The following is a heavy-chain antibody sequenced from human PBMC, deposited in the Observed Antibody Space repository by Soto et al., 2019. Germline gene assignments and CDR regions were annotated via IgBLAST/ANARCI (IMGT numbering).Heavy chain of an antibody. CDR2: IVVVSGST. D-gene: IGHD1-26*01. J-gene: IGHJ6*02. Sequence: QMQLVQSAAEVREPGTSVRVSCRASGFDFGSFGIQFLRRTRGRGLEWIGWIVVVSGSTNYARKFQGRVAISRDMSSSTAYLDLYDLKSDDTAVYFCSADHPHMAMGWPVWGQGTTVTVSS. CDR1: GFDFGSFG. V-gene: IGHV1-58*02. CDR3: SADHPHMAMGWPV.